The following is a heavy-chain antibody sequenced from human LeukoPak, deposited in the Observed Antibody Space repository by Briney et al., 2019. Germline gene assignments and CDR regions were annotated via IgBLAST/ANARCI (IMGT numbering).Heavy chain of an antibody. CDR3: ARGRPPCGGDCEFVY. CDR2: IYSGGST. Sequence: GGSLRLSCAASGFTFGSNYMSWVRQAPGKGLEWVSLIYSGGSTNYADSVKGRFTISRDNSKNTVYLQMNSLRAEDTAVYYCARGRPPCGGDCEFVYWGQGTLVSVSS. V-gene: IGHV3-53*01. D-gene: IGHD2-21*02. CDR1: GFTFGSNY. J-gene: IGHJ4*02.